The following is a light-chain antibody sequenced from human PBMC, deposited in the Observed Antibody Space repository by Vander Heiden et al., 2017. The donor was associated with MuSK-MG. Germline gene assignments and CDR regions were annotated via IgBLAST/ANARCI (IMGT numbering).Light chain of an antibody. Sequence: EIVLTQSPGTLSLSPGERATLSCRTSQSVSSTYLDWYQQKPGQAPRLRIYEASSRATGIRDRLSGSGSGTDFTRTRSRMEPEDCEGYDGQQMNTFGQGTKLEIK. CDR3: QQMNT. CDR2: EAS. CDR1: QSVSSTY. J-gene: IGKJ2*01. V-gene: IGKV3-20*01.